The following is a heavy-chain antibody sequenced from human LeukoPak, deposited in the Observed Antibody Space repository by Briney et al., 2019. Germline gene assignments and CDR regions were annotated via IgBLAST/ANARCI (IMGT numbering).Heavy chain of an antibody. CDR1: GGSFSGYY. CDR3: ARVGYSYENDY. V-gene: IGHV4-34*01. CDR2: INHSGST. J-gene: IGHJ4*02. D-gene: IGHD5-18*01. Sequence: SETLSLTCAVYGGSFSGYYWSWIRQPPGKGLEWIGEINHSGSTNYNPSLKSRVTISIDTSKNQFSLKLSSLTAADTAVYYCARVGYSYENDYWGQGTLVTVSS.